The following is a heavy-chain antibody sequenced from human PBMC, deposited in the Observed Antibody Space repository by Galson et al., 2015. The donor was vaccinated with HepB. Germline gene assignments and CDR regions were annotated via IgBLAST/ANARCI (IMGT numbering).Heavy chain of an antibody. J-gene: IGHJ6*04. Sequence: SLRLSCAASGFTFDDYAMHWVRQAPGKGLEWVSGISWNSGSIGYADSVKGRFTISRDNAKNSQYLQMNSLRAEDTALYYCAKGTYYYDSSVVDVWGKGTTVTVSS. CDR2: ISWNSGSI. V-gene: IGHV3-9*01. CDR1: GFTFDDYA. CDR3: AKGTYYYDSSVVDV. D-gene: IGHD3-22*01.